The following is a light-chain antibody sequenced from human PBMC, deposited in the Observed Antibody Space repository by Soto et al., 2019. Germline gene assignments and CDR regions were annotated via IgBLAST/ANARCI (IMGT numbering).Light chain of an antibody. CDR3: RSYAGSYTHYV. CDR2: DVS. V-gene: IGLV2-11*01. J-gene: IGLJ1*01. CDR1: SSDVGGYNY. Sequence: QSALTQPRSVSGSPGQSVTISCTGTSSDVGGYNYVSWYQQHPGKAPKLMIYDVSKRPSGVPDRFSGSKSGNTASLTISGLQAEHEADYYCRSYAGSYTHYVSGTGTKVTVL.